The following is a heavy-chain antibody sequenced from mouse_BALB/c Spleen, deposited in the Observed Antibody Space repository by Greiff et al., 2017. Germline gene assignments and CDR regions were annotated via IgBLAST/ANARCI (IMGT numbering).Heavy chain of an antibody. CDR1: GYTFTDYN. CDR3: ARSNYGSSYRFAY. Sequence: EVQLQQSGPELVKPGASVKIPCKAPGYTFTDYNMDWVKQSHGKSLEWIGDINPNNGGTIYNQKFKGKATLTVDKSSSTAYMELRSLTSEDTAVYYCARSNYGSSYRFAYWGQGTLVTVSA. V-gene: IGHV1-18*01. CDR2: INPNNGGT. J-gene: IGHJ3*01. D-gene: IGHD1-1*01.